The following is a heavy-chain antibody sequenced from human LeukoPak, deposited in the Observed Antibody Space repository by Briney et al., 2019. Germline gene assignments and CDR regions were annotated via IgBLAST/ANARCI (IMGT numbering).Heavy chain of an antibody. D-gene: IGHD1-26*01. V-gene: IGHV3-23*01. CDR2: ISGSGGST. CDR1: GFTFSSNA. Sequence: GGSLTLSCAASGFTFSSNAMSWVRQAPGKGLEWVSAISGSGGSTYYADSVKGRFTISGDNSKNTLFLQMNSLRAEDTAIYYCAKDRWELLSSGNHFDYWGQGALVTVSS. CDR3: AKDRWELLSSGNHFDY. J-gene: IGHJ4*02.